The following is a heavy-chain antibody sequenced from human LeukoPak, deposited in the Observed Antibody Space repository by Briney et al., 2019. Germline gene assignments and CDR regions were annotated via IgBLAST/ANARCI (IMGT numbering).Heavy chain of an antibody. Sequence: GGSLRLPCAASGFTFSSYAMHWVRQAPGKGLEWVAVISYDGSNKYYADSVKGRFTISRDNSKNTLYLQMNSLRAEDTAVYYCARDRYYDSSGYSFDYWGQGTLVTVSS. CDR3: ARDRYYDSSGYSFDY. CDR1: GFTFSSYA. V-gene: IGHV3-30-3*01. D-gene: IGHD3-22*01. J-gene: IGHJ4*02. CDR2: ISYDGSNK.